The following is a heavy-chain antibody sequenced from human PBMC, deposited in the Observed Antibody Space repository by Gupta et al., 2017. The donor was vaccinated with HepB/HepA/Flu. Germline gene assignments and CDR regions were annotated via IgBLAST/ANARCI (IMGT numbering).Heavy chain of an antibody. V-gene: IGHV4-31*02. CDR3: ARVDFRYYYYYMDV. D-gene: IGHD3/OR15-3a*01. Sequence: TYYNPSLKSRVTISVDTSKNQFSLKLSSVTAADTAVYYCARVDFRYYYYYMDVWGKGTTVTVSS. J-gene: IGHJ6*03. CDR2: T.